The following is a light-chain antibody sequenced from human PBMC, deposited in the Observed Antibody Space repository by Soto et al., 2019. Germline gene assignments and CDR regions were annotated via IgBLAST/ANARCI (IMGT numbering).Light chain of an antibody. CDR3: QQYNNWPPST. Sequence: EILMTQSPATLSVSPGERATLSCRASQSVDGNLAWYQQKPGQAPRLLIYGASTRATGISARFSGSGSGTEFTLTISSLQSEDFAVYYCQQYNNWPPSTFGGGTKVDIK. CDR1: QSVDGN. CDR2: GAS. J-gene: IGKJ4*01. V-gene: IGKV3-15*01.